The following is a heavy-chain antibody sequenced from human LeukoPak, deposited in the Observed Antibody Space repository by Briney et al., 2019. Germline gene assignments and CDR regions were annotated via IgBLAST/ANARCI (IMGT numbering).Heavy chain of an antibody. Sequence: GSLRLSCAASGFALGSHWMTWVRQIPGRGPEWAANVNRDGSETYYLDSVKGRFTISKDNAKNSLYLQMNSLRAEDTAVYYCARGASGFDAFDIWGQGTMVTVSS. D-gene: IGHD3-10*01. J-gene: IGHJ3*02. CDR3: ARGASGFDAFDI. V-gene: IGHV3-7*01. CDR2: VNRDGSET. CDR1: GFALGSHW.